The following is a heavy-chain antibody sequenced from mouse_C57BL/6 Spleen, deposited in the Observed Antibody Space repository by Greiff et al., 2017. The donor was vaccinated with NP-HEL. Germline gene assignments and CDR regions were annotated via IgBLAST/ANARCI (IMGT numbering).Heavy chain of an antibody. J-gene: IGHJ4*01. CDR2: IDPSDSYT. D-gene: IGHD2-5*01. Sequence: VQLQQPGAELVKPGASVKLSCKASGYTFTSYWMQWVKQRPGQGLEWIGEIDPSDSYTNYNQKFKGKATLTVDTSSSTAYMQLSSLTSEDSAVYYCARRDYYSNSYAMDYWGQGTSVTVSS. CDR1: GYTFTSYW. CDR3: ARRDYYSNSYAMDY. V-gene: IGHV1-50*01.